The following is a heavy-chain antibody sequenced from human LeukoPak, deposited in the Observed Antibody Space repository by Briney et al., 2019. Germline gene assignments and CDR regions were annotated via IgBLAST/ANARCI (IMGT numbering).Heavy chain of an antibody. CDR1: GGTFSSYA. CDR3: AREWMGATAGGYYGMDV. J-gene: IGHJ6*02. V-gene: IGHV1-69*04. Sequence: ASVKVSCKASGGTFSSYAISWVRQAPGQGLEWMGRIIPILGIANYAQKFQGRVTITADKSTSTAYMELSSLRSEDTAVYYCAREWMGATAGGYYGMDVWGQGTLVTVSS. CDR2: IIPILGIA. D-gene: IGHD1-26*01.